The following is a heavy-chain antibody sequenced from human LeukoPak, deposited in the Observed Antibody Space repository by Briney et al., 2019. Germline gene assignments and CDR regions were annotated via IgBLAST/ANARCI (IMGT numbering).Heavy chain of an antibody. D-gene: IGHD1-7*01. CDR3: ARDRDWNYWFDP. J-gene: IGHJ5*02. Sequence: SETLSLTCTVSGGSIKSYYWNWIRQPAGKGREWIGRIYSTGITNYNPSLKSRVTMSVDSSKNQFSLKLRSVTAADTAVYHCARDRDWNYWFDPWGRGIPVLVSS. V-gene: IGHV4-4*07. CDR2: IYSTGIT. CDR1: GGSIKSYY.